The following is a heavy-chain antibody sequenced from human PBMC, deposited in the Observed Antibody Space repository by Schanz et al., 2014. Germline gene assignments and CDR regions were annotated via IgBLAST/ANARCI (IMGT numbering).Heavy chain of an antibody. Sequence: QLQLVQSGAEVKKPGSSVKFSCKASGGTFSSFGINWVRQAPGQGLEWMGRIIPSLGLAKYEQKFQDKVTITADTSTTTAYMELSGLRSEDTAVYYCARDRLECGAECYSVEVFEIWGQGTLVIVSS. CDR2: IIPSLGLA. J-gene: IGHJ4*02. V-gene: IGHV1-69*04. CDR3: ARDRLECGAECYSVEVFEI. CDR1: GGTFSSFG. D-gene: IGHD2-21*01.